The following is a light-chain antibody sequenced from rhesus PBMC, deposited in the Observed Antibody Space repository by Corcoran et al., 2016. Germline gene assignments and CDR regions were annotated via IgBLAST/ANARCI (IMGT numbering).Light chain of an antibody. CDR1: QSVGSN. CDR3: QQYNNWNT. Sequence: ETVVTQSPATLSLSPGERATLSCRASQSVGSNLAWYQQKPGQAPKLLIYDASSRATGIPDRFRGSGSGTEFTLTISSLEPEDVGVYYCQQYNNWNTFGGGTKVEIK. J-gene: IGKJ4*01. CDR2: DAS. V-gene: IGKV3-42*02.